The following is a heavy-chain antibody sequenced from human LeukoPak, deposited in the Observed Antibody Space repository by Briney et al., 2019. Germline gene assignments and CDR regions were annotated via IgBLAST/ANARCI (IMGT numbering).Heavy chain of an antibody. V-gene: IGHV3-23*01. CDR3: ATYRRGYHDSSESYYFDY. CDR2: ISDSGDTT. CDR1: GFTFSRFA. J-gene: IGHJ4*02. D-gene: IGHD3-22*01. Sequence: QTGGSLRLSCAASGFTFSRFAMSWVRQAPGKGLEWVSGISDSGDTTYYADSVKGRFTISRDNSKNTLYLQMNGLRAEDTAVYYCATYRRGYHDSSESYYFDYWGQGTLVTVSS.